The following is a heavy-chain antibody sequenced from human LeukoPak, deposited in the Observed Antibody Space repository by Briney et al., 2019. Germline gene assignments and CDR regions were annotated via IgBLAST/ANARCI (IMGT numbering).Heavy chain of an antibody. CDR1: GGSFSGYY. Sequence: PSETLSLTCAVYGGSFSGYYWSWIRQPPGEGLEWIGEINHSGSTNYNPSLKSRVTISVDTSKNQFSLKQSSVTAADTAVYYCARGGGITIFGVALNWFDPWGQGTLVTVSS. V-gene: IGHV4-34*01. D-gene: IGHD3-3*01. CDR2: INHSGST. J-gene: IGHJ5*02. CDR3: ARGGGITIFGVALNWFDP.